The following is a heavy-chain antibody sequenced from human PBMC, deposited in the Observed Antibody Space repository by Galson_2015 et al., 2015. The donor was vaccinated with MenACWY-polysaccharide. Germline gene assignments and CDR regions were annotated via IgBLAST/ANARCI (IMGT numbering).Heavy chain of an antibody. D-gene: IGHD6-19*01. Sequence: SETLSLTCAVSGGSISSSSYYWGWIRQPPGKGLEWIGNMYYSGNTYYNPTLKSRVTMSVDTSKNQFSLTLKSATAADTAVYYCARLSAVAGDWRFNWFDPWGQGTLVTVSS. J-gene: IGHJ5*02. CDR2: MYYSGNT. CDR3: ARLSAVAGDWRFNWFDP. V-gene: IGHV4-39*01. CDR1: GGSISSSSYY.